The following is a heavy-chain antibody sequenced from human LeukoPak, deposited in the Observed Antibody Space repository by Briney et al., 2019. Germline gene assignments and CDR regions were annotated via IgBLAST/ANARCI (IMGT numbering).Heavy chain of an antibody. V-gene: IGHV3-7*01. Sequence: GGSLRLSCAASGFTFSSYWMSWVRQAPGKGLEWVANIKQDGSEKYYVDSVKGRFTISRDNAKNPLYLQMNSLRAEDTAVYYCARAMYSGSYYGVPFDYWGQGTLVTVSS. CDR3: ARAMYSGSYYGVPFDY. CDR2: IKQDGSEK. CDR1: GFTFSSYW. J-gene: IGHJ4*02. D-gene: IGHD1-26*01.